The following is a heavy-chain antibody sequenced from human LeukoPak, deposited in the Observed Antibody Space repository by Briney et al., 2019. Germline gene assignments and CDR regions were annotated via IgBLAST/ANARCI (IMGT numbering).Heavy chain of an antibody. CDR3: ARVWGDYYYFDY. V-gene: IGHV4-61*02. D-gene: IGHD4-17*01. CDR2: IFTSGST. CDR1: GGSISSGNCY. J-gene: IGHJ4*02. Sequence: SETLSLTCTVSGGSISSGNCYWSWIRQPAGKGLEWIGRIFTSGSTNYNPSLKSRVIISVDKSKNQFSLKLSSVTAADTAVYYCARVWGDYYYFDYWGQGTLVTVSS.